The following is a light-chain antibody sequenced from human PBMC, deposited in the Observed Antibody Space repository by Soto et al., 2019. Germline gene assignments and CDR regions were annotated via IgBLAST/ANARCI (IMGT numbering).Light chain of an antibody. Sequence: QSALTQPRSVSGSPGQSVTISCTGTSSDVGGYNYVSWYQQHPGKAPKLMIYDVSKRPSGVPDRFSGSKSGNTASLTISGLQAEDEADYYCCSYAVSYTFGVVFGGGTKLTVL. J-gene: IGLJ2*01. CDR1: SSDVGGYNY. CDR3: CSYAVSYTFGVV. CDR2: DVS. V-gene: IGLV2-11*01.